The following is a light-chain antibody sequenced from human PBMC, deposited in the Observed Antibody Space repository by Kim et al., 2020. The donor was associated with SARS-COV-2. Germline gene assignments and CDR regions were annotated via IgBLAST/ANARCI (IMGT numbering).Light chain of an antibody. CDR1: SSDVGGYNY. CDR2: DVS. Sequence: QEVTISCTGNSSDVGGYNYVSWYQQHPGKAPKLMIYDVSKRPSGVPDRFSGSKSGNTASLTISGLHAEDEADYYCCSYAGSYTFEVFGGGTQLIVL. J-gene: IGLJ3*02. CDR3: CSYAGSYTFEV. V-gene: IGLV2-11*01.